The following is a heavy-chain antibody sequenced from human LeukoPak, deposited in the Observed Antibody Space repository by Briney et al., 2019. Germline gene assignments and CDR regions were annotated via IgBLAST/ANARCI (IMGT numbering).Heavy chain of an antibody. CDR3: ARTIRDYGGNRNWFDP. CDR1: GDSVSSNSAA. J-gene: IGHJ5*02. Sequence: SQTLSLTCAISGDSVSSNSAAWNWIRQSPSRGLEWLGRTYYRSKWYNDYAVSVKSRITINPDTSKNQFSLQLNSVTPEDTAVNYCARTIRDYGGNRNWFDPWGQGTLVTVSS. V-gene: IGHV6-1*01. D-gene: IGHD4-23*01. CDR2: TYYRSKWYN.